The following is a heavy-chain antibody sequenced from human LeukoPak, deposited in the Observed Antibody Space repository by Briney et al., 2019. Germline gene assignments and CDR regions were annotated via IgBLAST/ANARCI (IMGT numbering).Heavy chain of an antibody. Sequence: ASVTVSCTASGYTFTSYDINWVRRATGQGLEWMGWMNPNSGNTGYAQKFQGRVTMTRNTSISTAYMELSSLRSEDTAVYYCASLLWFGELKSDAFDIWGQGTMVTVSS. CDR3: ASLLWFGELKSDAFDI. J-gene: IGHJ3*02. V-gene: IGHV1-8*01. CDR2: MNPNSGNT. D-gene: IGHD3-10*01. CDR1: GYTFTSYD.